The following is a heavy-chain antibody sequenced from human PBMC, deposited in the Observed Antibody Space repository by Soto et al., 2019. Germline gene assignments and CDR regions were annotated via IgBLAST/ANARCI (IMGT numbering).Heavy chain of an antibody. CDR2: INPNNGDT. CDR3: ARDSRDYYDSSGLVDY. V-gene: IGHV1-2*02. CDR1: GYTFTGYY. J-gene: IGHJ4*02. D-gene: IGHD3-22*01. Sequence: ASVKVSCTASGYTFTGYYMHWVRQAPGQGLEWMGWINPNNGDTNYAQKLQGRVTMTTDTSTSTAYMELRSLRSDDTAVYYCARDSRDYYDSSGLVDYWGQGTLVTVSS.